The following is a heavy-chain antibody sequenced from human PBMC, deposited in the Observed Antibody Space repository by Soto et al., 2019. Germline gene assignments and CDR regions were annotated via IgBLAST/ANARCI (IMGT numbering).Heavy chain of an antibody. CDR1: GGTFSSYA. CDR2: IIPIFGTA. Sequence: ASGKVSCKASGGTFSSYAISWVRQAPGQGLEWMGGIIPIFGTANYAQKFQGRVTITADESTSTAYMELSSLRSEDTAVYYCARDARAYDYVWGSYHTLDYWGQGTLVTVSS. J-gene: IGHJ4*02. CDR3: ARDARAYDYVWGSYHTLDY. V-gene: IGHV1-69*13. D-gene: IGHD3-16*02.